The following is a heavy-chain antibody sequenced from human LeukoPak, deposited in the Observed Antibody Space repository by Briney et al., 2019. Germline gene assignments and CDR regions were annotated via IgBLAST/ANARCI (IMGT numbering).Heavy chain of an antibody. CDR3: ARGPSTNMVRGVTIPVDDY. CDR2: ISSSSSYI. V-gene: IGHV3-21*01. J-gene: IGHJ4*02. Sequence: GGSLRLSCAASGFTFSSYSMNWVRQAPGKGLEGVSSISSSSSYIYYADSVKGRFTISRDNAKNSLYLQMNSLRAEDTAVYYCARGPSTNMVRGVTIPVDDYWGQGTLVTVSS. CDR1: GFTFSSYS. D-gene: IGHD3-10*01.